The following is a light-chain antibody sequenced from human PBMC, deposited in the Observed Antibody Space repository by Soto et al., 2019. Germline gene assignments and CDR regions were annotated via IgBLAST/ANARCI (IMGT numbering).Light chain of an antibody. CDR1: QSVSKNY. J-gene: IGKJ4*01. Sequence: EIVLTQSPGTLSLSPGERGTLPCRASQSVSKNYLAWYQQKPGQAPRLLIYGASSRATGIPDRFSGSGSGTDFTLTISRLEPEDFAVYSCQQYASSPLTFGGGTKVEIK. CDR2: GAS. CDR3: QQYASSPLT. V-gene: IGKV3-20*01.